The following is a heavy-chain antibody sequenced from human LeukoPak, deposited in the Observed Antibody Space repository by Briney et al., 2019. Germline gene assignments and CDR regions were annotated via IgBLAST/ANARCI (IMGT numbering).Heavy chain of an antibody. CDR2: INPNSGGT. CDR1: GYTFTGYY. D-gene: IGHD3-3*01. V-gene: IGHV1-2*02. CDR3: ATDTIFGVVSDDY. J-gene: IGHJ4*02. Sequence: ASVKVSCKASGYTFTGYYMHWVRQAPGQGLEWMGWINPNSGGTNYAQKFQGRVTMTRDTSISTAYMELSRLRSDDTAVYYCATDTIFGVVSDDYWGQGTLATVSS.